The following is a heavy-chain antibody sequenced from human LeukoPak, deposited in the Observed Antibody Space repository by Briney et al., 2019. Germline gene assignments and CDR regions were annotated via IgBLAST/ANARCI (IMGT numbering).Heavy chain of an antibody. CDR1: GFTFSSYG. J-gene: IGHJ3*01. CDR2: IRYDGSNK. Sequence: GGSLRLSCAAAGFTFSSYGMRWVRPAPGKGMEWVAFIRYDGSNKYYADSVKGRFTISRDSSEDTLDMQMDSLRAEDTAIYYCAKAIHYLDRWDAFDVWGRGTMVIVSS. CDR3: AKAIHYLDRWDAFDV. V-gene: IGHV3-30*02. D-gene: IGHD2-2*03.